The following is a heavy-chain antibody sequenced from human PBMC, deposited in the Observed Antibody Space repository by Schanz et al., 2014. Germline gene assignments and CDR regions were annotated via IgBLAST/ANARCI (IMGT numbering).Heavy chain of an antibody. CDR3: ARWFLIRGVILDS. CDR2: INTGGDST. Sequence: VQLVDSGGGLVKPGGSLRLSCAASGFTFSAYAMTWVRQIPGKGLEWVSSINTGGDSTYYADSVKGRFTISRDNSRDTVYLQMNSLRADDTAMYYCARWFLIRGVILDSWGQGTLVTVSA. V-gene: IGHV3-23*04. D-gene: IGHD3-10*01. J-gene: IGHJ4*02. CDR1: GFTFSAYA.